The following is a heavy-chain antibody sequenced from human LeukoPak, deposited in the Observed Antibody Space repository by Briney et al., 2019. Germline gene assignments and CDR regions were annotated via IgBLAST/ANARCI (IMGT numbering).Heavy chain of an antibody. CDR2: IYSGGNA. J-gene: IGHJ4*02. V-gene: IGHV3-66*01. D-gene: IGHD5-24*01. Sequence: GGSLRLSCAASGFTVSRNNMNWVRQAPGKGLEWVSVIYSGGNAYYADSVKGRFTISRDNSKNTMYLQMNSLRAEDTAVYYCASSRSGWLQYNYWGQGTLVTVSS. CDR3: ASSRSGWLQYNY. CDR1: GFTVSRNN.